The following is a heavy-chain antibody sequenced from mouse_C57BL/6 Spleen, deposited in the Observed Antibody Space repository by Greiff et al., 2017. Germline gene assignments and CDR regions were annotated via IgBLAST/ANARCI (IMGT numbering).Heavy chain of an antibody. Sequence: QVQLQQPGAELVMPGASVKLSCKASGYTFTSYWMHWVKQRPGQGLEWIGEIDPSDSYTNYNQKFKGKSTLTVDKSSSTAYMQLSSLTSEDSAVYYCARRVYYGSGYGYFDVWGTGATVTVS. CDR3: ARRVYYGSGYGYFDV. J-gene: IGHJ1*03. V-gene: IGHV1-69*01. D-gene: IGHD1-1*01. CDR1: GYTFTSYW. CDR2: IDPSDSYT.